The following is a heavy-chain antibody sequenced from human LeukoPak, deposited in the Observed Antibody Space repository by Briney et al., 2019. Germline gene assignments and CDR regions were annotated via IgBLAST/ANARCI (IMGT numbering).Heavy chain of an antibody. CDR1: GGSFSGYY. V-gene: IGHV4-34*01. CDR2: INHSGST. CDR3: ARGPNSSSWFDY. D-gene: IGHD6-13*01. J-gene: IGHJ4*02. Sequence: KPSETLSLTCAVYGGSFSGYYWSWIRQPPGKGLEWIGEINHSGSTNYNPSLKSRVTISVDTSKNQFSLKLSSVTAADTTVYYCARGPNSSSWFDYWGQGTLVTVSS.